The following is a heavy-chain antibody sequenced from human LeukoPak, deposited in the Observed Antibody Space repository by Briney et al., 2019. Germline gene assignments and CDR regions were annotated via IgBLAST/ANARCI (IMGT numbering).Heavy chain of an antibody. V-gene: IGHV3-7*01. CDR2: IKQDGSEK. CDR3: ARQDGPSGWNAFDI. D-gene: IGHD3-10*01. J-gene: IGHJ3*02. CDR1: GFTFSSYW. Sequence: PGGSLRLSCAASGFTFSSYWMSWVRQAPGKGLEWVANIKQDGSEKYYVDSVKGRFTISRDNAKNSLYLQMNSLRAEDTAVYYCARQDGPSGWNAFDIWGQGTMVTVSS.